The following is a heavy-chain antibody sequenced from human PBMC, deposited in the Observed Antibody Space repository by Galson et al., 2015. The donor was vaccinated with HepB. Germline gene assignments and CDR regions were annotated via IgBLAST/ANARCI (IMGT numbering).Heavy chain of an antibody. CDR3: ARLGGPAAVDY. V-gene: IGHV4-59*01. D-gene: IGHD2-2*01. Sequence: ETLSLTCSVSGAAINSYSWTWIRQPPGKGLEWIGYIENTGSPYYNPSLKSRVTISVDTSKDQLSLKLTSVTAADTAVYYRARLGGPAAVDYWGQGTLVTVSS. CDR2: IENTGSP. CDR1: GAAINSYS. J-gene: IGHJ4*02.